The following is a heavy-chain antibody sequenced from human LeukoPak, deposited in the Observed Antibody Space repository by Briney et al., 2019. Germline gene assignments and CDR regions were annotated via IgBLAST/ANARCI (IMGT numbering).Heavy chain of an antibody. CDR2: INPNSGGT. CDR1: GHTFTGYY. Sequence: ASVKVSCKASGHTFTGYYMHWVRQAPGQGLEWMGWINPNSGGTNYAQKFQGRVTMTRDTSISTAYMELSRLRSDDTAVYYCARDPRRYNWFDPWGQGTLVTVSS. V-gene: IGHV1-2*02. CDR3: ARDPRRYNWFDP. J-gene: IGHJ5*02.